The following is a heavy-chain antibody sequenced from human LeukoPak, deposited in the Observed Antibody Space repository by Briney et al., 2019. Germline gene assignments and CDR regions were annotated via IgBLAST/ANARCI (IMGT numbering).Heavy chain of an antibody. CDR1: GFTFTTYA. CDR2: ILGGGNT. V-gene: IGHV3-23*01. D-gene: IGHD6-19*01. CDR3: AKDREPDSGWNFDY. Sequence: SGGSLRLSCAASGFTFTTYAMNWVRQAPGKWLEWVSAILGGGNTYYADSVKGRFTISRDTSKNTLYLQMNSLRVEDTAVYYCAKDREPDSGWNFDYWGQGTLVSVSS. J-gene: IGHJ4*02.